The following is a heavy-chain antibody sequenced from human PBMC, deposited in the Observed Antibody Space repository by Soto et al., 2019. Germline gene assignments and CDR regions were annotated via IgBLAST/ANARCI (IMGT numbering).Heavy chain of an antibody. V-gene: IGHV1-46*01. Sequence: ASVKVACKATGYTFTSYYMHWVRHAPGQGLEWMGIINPSGGSTSYAQKFQGRVTMTRDTSTSTVYMELSSLRSEDTAVHYCARDPTPVAPSHYYYYGMGVWGQGTTVTVSS. CDR3: ARDPTPVAPSHYYYYGMGV. CDR1: GYTFTSYY. D-gene: IGHD2-2*01. J-gene: IGHJ6*02. CDR2: INPSGGST.